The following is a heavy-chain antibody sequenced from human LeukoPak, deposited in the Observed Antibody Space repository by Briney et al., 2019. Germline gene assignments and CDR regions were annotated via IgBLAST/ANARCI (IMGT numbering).Heavy chain of an antibody. CDR2: INSVGSST. Sequence: PGGSLRLSCAASGFTFSSFWMHLVRPAPGKGLVWVSRINSVGSSTSYADSVKGRFTISRDNAKNTLYLQMNSLRAEDTAVYYCARERTSGWDAFDFWGQGTLVTVSS. CDR1: GFTFSSFW. V-gene: IGHV3-74*01. D-gene: IGHD6-19*01. J-gene: IGHJ4*02. CDR3: ARERTSGWDAFDF.